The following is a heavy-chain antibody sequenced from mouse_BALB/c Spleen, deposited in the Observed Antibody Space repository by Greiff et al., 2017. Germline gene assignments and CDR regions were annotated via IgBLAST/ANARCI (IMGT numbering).Heavy chain of an antibody. CDR2: IWAGGST. J-gene: IGHJ4*01. CDR3: ARDGITTVVAPYAMDY. V-gene: IGHV2-9*02. CDR1: GFSLTSYG. D-gene: IGHD1-1*01. Sequence: VKLVESGPGLVAPSQSLSITCTVSGFSLTSYGVHWVRQPPGKGLEWLGVIWAGGSTNYNSALMSRLSISKDNSKSQVFLKMNSLQTDDTAMYYCARDGITTVVAPYAMDYWGQGTSVTVSS.